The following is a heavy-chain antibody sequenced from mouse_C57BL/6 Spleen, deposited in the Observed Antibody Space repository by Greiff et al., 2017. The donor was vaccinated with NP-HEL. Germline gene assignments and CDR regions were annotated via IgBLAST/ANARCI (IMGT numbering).Heavy chain of an antibody. CDR1: GYTFTSYW. D-gene: IGHD1-1*01. CDR3: AITYYYGSSYDYYAMDY. V-gene: IGHV1-52*01. J-gene: IGHJ4*01. CDR2: IDPSDSET. Sequence: VQLQQSGAELVRPGSSVKLSCKASGYTFTSYWMHWVKQRPIQGLEWIGNIDPSDSETHYNQKFKDKATLTVDKSSSTAYMQLSSLTSEDSAVYYCAITYYYGSSYDYYAMDYWGQGTSVTVSS.